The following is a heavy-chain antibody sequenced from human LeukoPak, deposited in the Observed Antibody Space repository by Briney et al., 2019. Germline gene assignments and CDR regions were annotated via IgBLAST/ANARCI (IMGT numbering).Heavy chain of an antibody. Sequence: GGSLRLSCAASGFTVSGYYMNWVRQAPGKGLEWVSLIYTGGSTSYADSVKGRFTISRDNSRNTVYLQMNSLRVEDTAVYYCAKDPGGGYCSSPSRWDVWGQGTTVTVSS. CDR2: IYTGGST. CDR1: GFTVSGYY. CDR3: AKDPGGGYCSSPSRWDV. D-gene: IGHD2-2*01. V-gene: IGHV3-66*02. J-gene: IGHJ6*02.